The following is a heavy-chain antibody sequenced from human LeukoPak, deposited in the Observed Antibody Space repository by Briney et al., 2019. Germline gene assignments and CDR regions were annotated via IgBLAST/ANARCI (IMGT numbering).Heavy chain of an antibody. CDR3: ARATFGYNNNLDAFGI. Sequence: PSETLSLTCTVSGGSISSYFWTWIRQPPGKGLEWIGYIYYSGSTNYNPSLKSRVTISVDTSKNQFSLKLSSVTAADTAVYFCARATFGYNNNLDAFGIWGQGTMATVSS. V-gene: IGHV4-59*01. CDR1: GGSISSYF. J-gene: IGHJ3*02. CDR2: IYYSGST. D-gene: IGHD5-24*01.